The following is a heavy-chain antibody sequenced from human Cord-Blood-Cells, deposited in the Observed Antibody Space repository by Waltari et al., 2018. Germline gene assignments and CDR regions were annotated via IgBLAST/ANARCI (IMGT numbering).Heavy chain of an antibody. D-gene: IGHD3-3*01. CDR3: ARHRGDFWSGYYDAFDI. CDR2: IYYSGST. J-gene: IGHJ3*02. CDR1: GGSISSSRYY. V-gene: IGHV4-39*01. Sequence: QLQLQESGPGLVKPSETLSLTCTVPGGSISSSRYYWGWIRQPPGKGLEWIGSIYYSGSTYYNPSLKSRVTISVDTSKNQFSLKLSSVTAADTAVYYCARHRGDFWSGYYDAFDIWGQGTMVTVSS.